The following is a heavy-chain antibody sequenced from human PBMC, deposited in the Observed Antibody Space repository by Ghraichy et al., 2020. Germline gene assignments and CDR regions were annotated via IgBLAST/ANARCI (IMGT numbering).Heavy chain of an antibody. Sequence: SETLSLTCTVSGGSVSSGSYYWSWIRQPPGKGLEWIGYIYYSGSTNYNPSLKSRVTISVDTSKNQFSLKLSSVTAADTAVYYCARRNHNYDILTGWVDPAPYGMDVWGQGTTVTVSS. CDR1: GGSVSSGSYY. J-gene: IGHJ6*02. CDR3: ARRNHNYDILTGWVDPAPYGMDV. D-gene: IGHD3-9*01. CDR2: IYYSGST. V-gene: IGHV4-61*01.